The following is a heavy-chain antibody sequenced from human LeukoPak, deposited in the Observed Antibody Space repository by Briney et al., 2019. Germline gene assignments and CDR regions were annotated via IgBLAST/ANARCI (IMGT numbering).Heavy chain of an antibody. CDR1: GDSIFTNNVA. CDR3: ARGKYTSFDN. V-gene: IGHV6-1*01. Sequence: SQTLSLTCAISGDSIFTNNVAWNWIRQSPSTGLEWLGRTYYRSKWSFDYAVSVKSRITINADTSKNQFSLQLSSVTPEDTAVYYCARGKYTSFDNWGQGTLLTVSS. J-gene: IGHJ4*02. CDR2: TYYRSKWSF. D-gene: IGHD6-6*01.